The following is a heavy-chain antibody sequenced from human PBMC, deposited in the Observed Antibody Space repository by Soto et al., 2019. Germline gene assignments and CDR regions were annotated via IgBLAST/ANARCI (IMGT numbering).Heavy chain of an antibody. J-gene: IGHJ4*02. CDR2: IIPILGIA. CDR1: GGTFSSYT. CDR3: ARPARGGHTDY. V-gene: IGHV1-69*02. Sequence: QVQLVQSGAEVKKPGSSVKVSCKASGGTFSSYTISWVRQAPGQGLEWMGRIIPILGIANYAQKFQGRVTITADKSTSTAYMELSSLRSEDTAVYYCARPARGGHTDYWGQGTLVTVSS. D-gene: IGHD5-12*01.